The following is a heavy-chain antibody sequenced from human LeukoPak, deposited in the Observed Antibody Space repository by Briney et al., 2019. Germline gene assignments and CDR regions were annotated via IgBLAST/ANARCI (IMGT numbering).Heavy chain of an antibody. CDR2: IYYSGST. Sequence: SETLSLTCTVSGGSISSHYWSWIRQPPGKGPEWIGYIYYSGSTNYNPSLKSRVTISVDTSKNQFSLKLSSVTAADTAVYYCARGRPKGYSSSWYQGGFDPWGQGTLVTVSS. D-gene: IGHD6-13*01. V-gene: IGHV4-59*11. J-gene: IGHJ5*02. CDR1: GGSISSHY. CDR3: ARGRPKGYSSSWYQGGFDP.